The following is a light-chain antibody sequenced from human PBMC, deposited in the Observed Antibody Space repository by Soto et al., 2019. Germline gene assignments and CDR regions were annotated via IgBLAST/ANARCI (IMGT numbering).Light chain of an antibody. V-gene: IGKV1-5*03. CDR1: QSISSW. J-gene: IGKJ4*01. CDR3: QHYNSYPLT. CDR2: KAS. Sequence: DIQMTQSPSTLSASVGDRVTITCRASQSISSWLAWYQQKPGKAPKVLIYKASSLERGVPARCSGSGSGTEFTLTISSLQPDDSATYYCQHYNSYPLTFGGGTKVEI.